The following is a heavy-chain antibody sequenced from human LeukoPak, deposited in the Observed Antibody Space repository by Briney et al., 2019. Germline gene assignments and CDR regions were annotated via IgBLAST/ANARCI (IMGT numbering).Heavy chain of an antibody. V-gene: IGHV1-18*01. CDR3: AAANGALASFDY. D-gene: IGHD2-8*01. Sequence: ASVKVSCKASGYTFTSYGISWVRQAPGQGLEWMGWISAYNGNTNYAQKFQGRVTITTDESTSTAYMELSSLRSEDTAVYYCAAANGALASFDYWGQGTLVTVSS. CDR1: GYTFTSYG. CDR2: ISAYNGNT. J-gene: IGHJ4*02.